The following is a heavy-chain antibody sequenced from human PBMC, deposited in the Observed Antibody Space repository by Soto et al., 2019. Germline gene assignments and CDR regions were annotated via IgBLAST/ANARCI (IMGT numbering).Heavy chain of an antibody. D-gene: IGHD3-16*01. CDR2: IYYSGST. CDR3: ARHAGYYDYVWGSINWFDP. J-gene: IGHJ5*02. V-gene: IGHV4-39*01. CDR1: GGSISSSSYY. Sequence: SETLSLTCTVSGGSISSSSYYWGWIRQPPGKGLEWIGSIYYSGSTYYNPSLKSRVTISVDTSKNQFSLRLSSVTAADTAVYYCARHAGYYDYVWGSINWFDPWGQGTLVTVSS.